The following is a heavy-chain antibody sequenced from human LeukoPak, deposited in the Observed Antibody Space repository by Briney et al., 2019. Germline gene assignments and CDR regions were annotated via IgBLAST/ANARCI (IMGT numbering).Heavy chain of an antibody. CDR2: IDPIGGSK. Sequence: ASVNVSCKASRYTFTSYYMHWVRQAPGHGLEGMGIIDPIGGSKTSAQKCQGRVTMTRKTPTSTVYMELSSLRSEDTVVYYCARVGSGYLSLFDYWGQGTLVT. CDR1: RYTFTSYY. CDR3: ARVGSGYLSLFDY. J-gene: IGHJ4*02. V-gene: IGHV1-46*01. D-gene: IGHD3-22*01.